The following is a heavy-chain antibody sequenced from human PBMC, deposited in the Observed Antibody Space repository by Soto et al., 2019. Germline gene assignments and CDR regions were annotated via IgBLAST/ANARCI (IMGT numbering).Heavy chain of an antibody. CDR3: ARDGFHRSLYDDMGRGGYGIDV. V-gene: IGHV1-69*01. J-gene: IGHJ6*01. Sequence: LNVDRKSSRDSMSRYAISCVLKNPEQGLEWMGGIIPIFGTANYAQKFQGRVTITADESTSTAYMELSSLRSEDTAVYYCARDGFHRSLYDDMGRGGYGIDVWG. CDR1: RDSMSRYA. CDR2: IIPIFGTA. D-gene: IGHD3-10*01.